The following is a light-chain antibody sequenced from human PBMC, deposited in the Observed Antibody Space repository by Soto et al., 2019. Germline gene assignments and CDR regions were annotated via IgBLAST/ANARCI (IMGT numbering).Light chain of an antibody. CDR1: RSNIGANA. Sequence: QSVLTQPPSASGTPGQRVTISCSGSRSNIGANAVNWYQQVPGTAPKLLIYNNNQRPSGVPDRFSGSKSGTSASLAISGLQSDDEATYFCAAWADSLNVLDVFGTGTKLTVL. CDR2: NNN. CDR3: AAWADSLNVLDV. V-gene: IGLV1-44*01. J-gene: IGLJ1*01.